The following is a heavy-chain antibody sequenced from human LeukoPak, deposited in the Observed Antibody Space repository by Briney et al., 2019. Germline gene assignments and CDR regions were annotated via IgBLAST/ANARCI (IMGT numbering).Heavy chain of an antibody. CDR1: GFSFSNYA. Sequence: GGSLRLSCAASGFSFSNYAMSWVRQAPGKGLEWVSAISGSASSTYYADSVKGRFTLSRDNSKNTLYLQMNSLRAEDTAVYYCAARGNYCSSTSCYVAYWGQGTLVTVSS. CDR2: ISGSASST. D-gene: IGHD2-2*01. CDR3: AARGNYCSSTSCYVAY. V-gene: IGHV3-23*01. J-gene: IGHJ4*02.